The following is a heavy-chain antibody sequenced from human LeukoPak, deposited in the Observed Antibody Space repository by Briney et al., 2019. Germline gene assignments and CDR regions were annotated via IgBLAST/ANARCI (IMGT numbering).Heavy chain of an antibody. CDR2: INTNTGNP. V-gene: IGHV7-4-1*02. CDR3: ARNYNYYDSSGYGAFDI. D-gene: IGHD3-22*01. CDR1: GGTFSSYA. Sequence: ASVKVSCKASGGTFSSYAISWVRQAPGQGLEWMGWINTNTGNPTYAQGFTGRFVFSLDTSVSTAYLQISSLKAEDTAVYYCARNYNYYDSSGYGAFDIWGQGTMVTVSS. J-gene: IGHJ3*02.